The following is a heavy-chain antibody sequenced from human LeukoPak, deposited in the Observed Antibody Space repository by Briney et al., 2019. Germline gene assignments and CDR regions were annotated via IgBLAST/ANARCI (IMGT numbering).Heavy chain of an antibody. Sequence: GGSLRLSCAASGFTFSRYGMNWVRQAPGKGLEWVSYISSSDSTIYYADSVKGRFTISRDNAKNSLYLQMNSLRAEDTAVYYCARVAINDYGDYFDYWGQGTLVTVSS. CDR3: ARVAINDYGDYFDY. D-gene: IGHD4-17*01. J-gene: IGHJ4*02. CDR2: ISSSDSTI. CDR1: GFTFSRYG. V-gene: IGHV3-48*03.